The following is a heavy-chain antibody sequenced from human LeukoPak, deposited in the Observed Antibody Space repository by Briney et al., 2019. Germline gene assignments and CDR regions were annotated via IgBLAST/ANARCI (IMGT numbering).Heavy chain of an antibody. CDR1: GHTFTSYG. J-gene: IGHJ3*02. V-gene: IGHV1-18*01. Sequence: ASVKVSCRASGHTFTSYGISWVRQAPGQGLEWMGWISAYNGNTNYAQKLQGRVTMTTDTSTSTAYMELRSLRSDDTAVYYCARRVAVARRDAFDIWGQGTMVTVSS. CDR3: ARRVAVARRDAFDI. D-gene: IGHD6-19*01. CDR2: ISAYNGNT.